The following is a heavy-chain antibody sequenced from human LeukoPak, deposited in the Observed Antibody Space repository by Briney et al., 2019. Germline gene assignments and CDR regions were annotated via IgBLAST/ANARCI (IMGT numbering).Heavy chain of an antibody. V-gene: IGHV3-9*01. Sequence: GGSLRLSCAASEFTFDDYAMHWVRQAPGEGLEWVSGISWNSGSIGYADSVKGRFTISRDNAKNSLYLQMNSLRAEDTALYYCAKDKGPFGVVMYGDYWGQGTLVTVSS. CDR2: ISWNSGSI. CDR3: AKDKGPFGVVMYGDY. CDR1: EFTFDDYA. J-gene: IGHJ4*02. D-gene: IGHD3-3*01.